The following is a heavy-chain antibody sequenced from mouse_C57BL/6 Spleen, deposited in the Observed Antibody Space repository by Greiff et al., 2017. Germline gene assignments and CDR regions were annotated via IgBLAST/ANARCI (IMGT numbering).Heavy chain of an antibody. D-gene: IGHD3-3*01. V-gene: IGHV1-80*01. CDR3: ARSGAGSDYYAMDY. J-gene: IGHJ4*01. CDR1: GYAFSSYW. Sequence: VKLLESGAELVKPGASVKISCKASGYAFSSYWMNWVKQRPGKGLEWIGQIYPGDGDTNYNGKFKGKATLTADKSSSTAYMQLSSLTSEDSAVYFCARSGAGSDYYAMDYWGQGTSVTVSS. CDR2: IYPGDGDT.